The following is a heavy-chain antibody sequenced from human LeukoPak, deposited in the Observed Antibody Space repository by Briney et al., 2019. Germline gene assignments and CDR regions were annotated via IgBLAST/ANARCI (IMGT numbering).Heavy chain of an antibody. D-gene: IGHD6-19*01. J-gene: IGHJ4*02. CDR2: INPSGGST. V-gene: IGHV1-46*01. CDR3: ARGLYEQWLDTSFDY. CDR1: GYTFTGYY. Sequence: AASVKVSCKASGYTFTGYYMHWVRQAPGQGLEWMGIINPSGGSTSYAQKFQGRVTMTRDTSTSTVYMELSSLRSEDTAVYYCARGLYEQWLDTSFDYWGQGTLVTVSS.